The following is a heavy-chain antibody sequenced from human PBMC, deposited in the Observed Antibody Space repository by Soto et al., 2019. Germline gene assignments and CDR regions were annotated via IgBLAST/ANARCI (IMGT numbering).Heavy chain of an antibody. CDR3: ARLHFDWFIDY. CDR2: IYYSGST. J-gene: IGHJ4*02. Sequence: SETLSLTCTVSGGSISSDYWSWIRQPPGKGLEWIGYIYYSGSTNYNPSLKSRVTISVDTSKNQFSLKLSSVTAADTAVYYCARLHFDWFIDYWGQGTLVTVSS. D-gene: IGHD3-9*01. V-gene: IGHV4-59*08. CDR1: GGSISSDY.